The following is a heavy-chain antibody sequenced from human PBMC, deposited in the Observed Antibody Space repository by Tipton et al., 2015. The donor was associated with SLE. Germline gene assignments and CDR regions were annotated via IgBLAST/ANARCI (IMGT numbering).Heavy chain of an antibody. D-gene: IGHD7-27*01. CDR2: VYITGSP. CDR1: GVSISSGSYY. CDR3: AARTGDVLYYYYMDV. V-gene: IGHV4-61*02. Sequence: LACTVSGVSISSGSYYWKWLRQPAGKGLEWIGRVYITGSPYYNPSLESRVAISMDTSKNQLSLKLSSVTAADTAVYYCAARTGDVLYYYYMDVWGKGITVTVSS. J-gene: IGHJ6*03.